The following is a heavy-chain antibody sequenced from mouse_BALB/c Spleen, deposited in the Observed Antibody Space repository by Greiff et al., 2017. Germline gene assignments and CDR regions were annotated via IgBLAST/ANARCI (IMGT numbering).Heavy chain of an antibody. CDR3: ARSTGGYSLYYAMDY. Sequence: VKLQESGPELVKPGASVKISCKASGYAFSSSWMNWVKQRPGQGLEWIGRIYPGDGDTNYNGKFKGKATLTADKSSSTAYMQLSSLTSVDSAVYFCARSTGGYSLYYAMDYWGQGTSVTVSS. J-gene: IGHJ4*01. CDR1: GYAFSSSW. CDR2: IYPGDGDT. D-gene: IGHD2-3*01. V-gene: IGHV1-82*01.